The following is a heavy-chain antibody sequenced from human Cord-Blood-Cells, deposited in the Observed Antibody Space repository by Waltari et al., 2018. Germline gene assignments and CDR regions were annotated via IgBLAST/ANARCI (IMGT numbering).Heavy chain of an antibody. Sequence: QVQLVQSGAEVKKPGSSVTVYCKASGGTFSSYAISWVRQAPGPGLEWMGGIIPIFGTANYAQKFQGRVTITADKSTSTAYMELSSLRSEDTAVYYCARAGDYGPFYYYYGMDVWGQGTTVTVSS. CDR1: GGTFSSYA. CDR2: IIPIFGTA. J-gene: IGHJ6*02. V-gene: IGHV1-69*06. D-gene: IGHD4-17*01. CDR3: ARAGDYGPFYYYYGMDV.